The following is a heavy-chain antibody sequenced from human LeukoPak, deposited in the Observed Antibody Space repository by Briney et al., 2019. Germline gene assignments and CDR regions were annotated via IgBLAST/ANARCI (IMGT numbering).Heavy chain of an antibody. V-gene: IGHV1-69*13. Sequence: ASVKVSCKASGGTFSSYAISWVRQAPGQGLEWMGGIIPIFGTANYAQKFQGRVTITADESTSTAYMELSSLRSEDTAVYYCARGAVAGPGRAFDIWGQGTMVTVSS. D-gene: IGHD6-19*01. J-gene: IGHJ3*02. CDR3: ARGAVAGPGRAFDI. CDR1: GGTFSSYA. CDR2: IIPIFGTA.